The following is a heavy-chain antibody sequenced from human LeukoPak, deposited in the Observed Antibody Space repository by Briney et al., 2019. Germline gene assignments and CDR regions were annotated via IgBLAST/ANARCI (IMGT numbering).Heavy chain of an antibody. CDR1: GFTFSSYA. D-gene: IGHD3-22*01. Sequence: GGSLRLSCAASGFTFSSYAMSWVRQAPGKGLEWVSAISGSGGSTYYADSVKGRFTISRDNSKNTLYLQMNSLRAEDTAVYYCARLQDSSGYFNHAFDIWGQGTMVTVSS. V-gene: IGHV3-23*01. CDR2: ISGSGGST. CDR3: ARLQDSSGYFNHAFDI. J-gene: IGHJ3*02.